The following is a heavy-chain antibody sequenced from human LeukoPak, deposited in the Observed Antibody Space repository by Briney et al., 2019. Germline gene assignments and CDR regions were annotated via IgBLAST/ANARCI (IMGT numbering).Heavy chain of an antibody. CDR1: GGSISSYY. Sequence: SETLSLTCTVSGGSISSYYWSWIRQPPARGLEWIGYIYFSGSTNYNPSLKSRVTISVDTSKNQFSLKLGSVTAADTALYYCASSLDGDYFDYWGEESLVAVSS. CDR3: ASSLDGDYFDY. D-gene: IGHD4-17*01. V-gene: IGHV4-59*01. CDR2: IYFSGST. J-gene: IGHJ4*02.